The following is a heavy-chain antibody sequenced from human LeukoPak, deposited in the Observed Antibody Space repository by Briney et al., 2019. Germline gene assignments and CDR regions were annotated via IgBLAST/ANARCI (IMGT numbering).Heavy chain of an antibody. CDR1: GFTFSSYE. CDR2: ISSSGSTI. Sequence: PGGSLRLSCAASGFTFSSYEMNWVRQAPGKGLEWVSYISSSGSTIYYADSVKGRFTISRDDSKNTVYLQMNSLRPEDTAVYYCARDRGPGWFDPWGQGTLVTVSS. V-gene: IGHV3-48*03. J-gene: IGHJ5*01. CDR3: ARDRGPGWFDP. D-gene: IGHD3-10*01.